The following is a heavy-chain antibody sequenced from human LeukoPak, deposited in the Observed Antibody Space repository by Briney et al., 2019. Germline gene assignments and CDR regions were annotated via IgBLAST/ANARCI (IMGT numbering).Heavy chain of an antibody. Sequence: GGSLRLSCAASGFTFSSYGMHWVRQAPGKGLEWVAVISYDGSNKYYADSVKGRFTISRDNSENTLYLQMNSLRAEDTAVYYCAKDGHGYGCSWFDPWGQGTLVTVSS. D-gene: IGHD5-18*01. V-gene: IGHV3-30*18. CDR1: GFTFSSYG. CDR2: ISYDGSNK. CDR3: AKDGHGYGCSWFDP. J-gene: IGHJ5*02.